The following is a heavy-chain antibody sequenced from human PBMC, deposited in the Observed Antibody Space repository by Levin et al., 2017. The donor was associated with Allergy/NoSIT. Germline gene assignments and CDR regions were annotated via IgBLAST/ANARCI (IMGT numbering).Heavy chain of an antibody. V-gene: IGHV4-34*01. CDR1: GGAFSGYH. J-gene: IGHJ5*02. CDR3: ARGLCIFCSSSRQGSYNWFDP. D-gene: IGHD2-2*01. Sequence: SQTLSLTCGVLGGAFSGYHWSWIRQSPGKGLEWIGEINHSGKVNYNPSFESRVTLSVDAPKNHFSLNLTSVTAADSAVYYCARGLCIFCSSSRQGSYNWFDPWGQGTLVTVSS. CDR2: INHSGKV.